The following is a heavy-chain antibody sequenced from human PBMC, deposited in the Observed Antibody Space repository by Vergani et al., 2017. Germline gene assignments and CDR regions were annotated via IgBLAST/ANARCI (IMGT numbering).Heavy chain of an antibody. J-gene: IGHJ3*01. V-gene: IGHV4-61*02. Sequence: QVQLQESGPGLVKPSQTLSPTFTVSGASINNDFYYWHWIRQPAGKGLEWIGRIYVSGITDYNSSLQIRGSMSVDTSKNQFSLTLTSVTAADTAVYYCARDNKQLRQRAFDLWGQGTMVTVSS. CDR1: GASINNDFYY. D-gene: IGHD4-23*01. CDR3: ARDNKQLRQRAFDL. CDR2: IYVSGIT.